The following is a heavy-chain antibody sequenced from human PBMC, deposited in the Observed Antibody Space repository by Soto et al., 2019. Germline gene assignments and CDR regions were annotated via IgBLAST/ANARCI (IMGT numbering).Heavy chain of an antibody. Sequence: GASVKVSCKASGYTFTSYGTSWVRQAPGQGLEWMGWISAYNGNTNYAQKLQGRVTMTTDTSTSTAYMELRSLRSDDTAVYYCARASDDFWVPAPDYWGQGTLVTVSS. CDR2: ISAYNGNT. CDR3: ARASDDFWVPAPDY. V-gene: IGHV1-18*01. J-gene: IGHJ4*02. D-gene: IGHD3-3*01. CDR1: GYTFTSYG.